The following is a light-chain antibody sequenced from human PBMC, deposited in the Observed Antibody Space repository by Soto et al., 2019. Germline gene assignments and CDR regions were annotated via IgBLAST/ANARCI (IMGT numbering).Light chain of an antibody. J-gene: IGKJ1*01. CDR2: GAS. V-gene: IGKV1-39*01. Sequence: DIQMTQSPSSLSASVGDRVTLTCRASQSISSFLNWYQQKPGKAPKVLIYGASSLQTGVPSRFSGSGSGTDFTLTISSLLPEDSATYYCQQSHSAWTFGQGTKVEI. CDR1: QSISSF. CDR3: QQSHSAWT.